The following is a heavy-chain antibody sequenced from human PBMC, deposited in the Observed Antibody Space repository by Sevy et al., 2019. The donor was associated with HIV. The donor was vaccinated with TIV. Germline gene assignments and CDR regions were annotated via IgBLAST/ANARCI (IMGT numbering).Heavy chain of an antibody. CDR2: ISGNGGDP. D-gene: IGHD2-15*01. V-gene: IGHV3-23*01. J-gene: IGHJ3*02. CDR1: GFSVSRYA. Sequence: GGSLRLSCAASGFSVSRYAMSWVRQAPGKGLEWVSAISGNGGDPFYADSVKGRLTISRDNSKNTLYLQMNSLRAEDTAVYYCAKDGGAEKGAFDIWGQGTVVTVSS. CDR3: AKDGGAEKGAFDI.